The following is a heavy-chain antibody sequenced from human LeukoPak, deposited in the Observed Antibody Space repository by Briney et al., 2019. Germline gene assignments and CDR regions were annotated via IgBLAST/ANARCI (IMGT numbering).Heavy chain of an antibody. V-gene: IGHV1-69*06. Sequence: SVKVSCKASGYTFTSYAMNWVRQAPGQGLEWMGGIIPIFGTANYAQKFQGRVTITADKSTSTAYMELSSLRSEDTAVYYCARGSRSGYYRLDYWGQGTLVTVSS. D-gene: IGHD3-3*01. CDR1: GYTFTSYA. CDR3: ARGSRSGYYRLDY. J-gene: IGHJ4*02. CDR2: IIPIFGTA.